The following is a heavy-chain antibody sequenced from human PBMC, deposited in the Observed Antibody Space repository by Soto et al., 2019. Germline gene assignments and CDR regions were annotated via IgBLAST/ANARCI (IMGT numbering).Heavy chain of an antibody. CDR2: ISSSGSTI. CDR1: GFTFSSYE. J-gene: IGHJ3*02. D-gene: IGHD2-2*01. V-gene: IGHV3-48*03. CDR3: ARVREPLGYCSSTSCSRGAFDI. Sequence: GGSLRLSCAASGFTFSSYEMNWVRQAPGKGLEWVSYISSSGSTIYYADSVKGRFTISRDNAKNSLYLQMNSLRAEDTAVYYCARVREPLGYCSSTSCSRGAFDIWGQGTMVTVSS.